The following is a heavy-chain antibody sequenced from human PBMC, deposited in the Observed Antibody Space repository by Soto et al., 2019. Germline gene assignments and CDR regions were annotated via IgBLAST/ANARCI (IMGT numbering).Heavy chain of an antibody. CDR2: IFYTGTT. D-gene: IGHD2-2*01. CDR1: GGSISSNSYY. J-gene: IGHJ5*02. CDR3: ARLVVVAPVANA. V-gene: IGHV4-39*02. Sequence: SVTLSLPCSLSGGSISSNSYYWGWIRQPPGKGLEWVGGIFYTGTTYYSPSLKDRVTISVDTSKNSFSLNLTSVTAADTAVYFCARLVVVAPVANAWGQRTLVTVSS.